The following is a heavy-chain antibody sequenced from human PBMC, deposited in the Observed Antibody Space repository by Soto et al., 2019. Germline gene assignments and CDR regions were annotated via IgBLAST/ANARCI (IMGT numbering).Heavy chain of an antibody. D-gene: IGHD6-19*01. CDR1: GYTFTNYG. Sequence: ASVKVSCKASGYTFTNYGISWVRQAPGQGLEWMGWINVYSGNTKYAQKVQGRVTMTTDTSTSTAYMELRSLRSADTAVYYCARGIYSGWYRADALDIWGQGTMVTVSS. J-gene: IGHJ3*02. CDR3: ARGIYSGWYRADALDI. V-gene: IGHV1-18*01. CDR2: INVYSGNT.